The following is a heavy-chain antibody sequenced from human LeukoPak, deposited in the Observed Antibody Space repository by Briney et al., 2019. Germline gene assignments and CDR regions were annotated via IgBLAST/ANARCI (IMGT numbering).Heavy chain of an antibody. J-gene: IGHJ6*03. V-gene: IGHV1-69*05. Sequence: SVKVSCKAPGDTFSSYAFSWVRQAPGQGLEWIGGVIPVFRKRNYAQKLQGRVTITTDESTTTVYLELSSLRSDDTALYYCTRARCGVGSGNRPYFYYMDVWGEGTTVTVSS. D-gene: IGHD3-10*01. CDR2: VIPVFRKR. CDR1: GDTFSSYA. CDR3: TRARCGVGSGNRPYFYYMDV.